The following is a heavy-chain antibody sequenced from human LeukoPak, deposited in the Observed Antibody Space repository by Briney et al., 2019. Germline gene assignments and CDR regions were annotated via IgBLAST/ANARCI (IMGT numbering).Heavy chain of an antibody. CDR1: GYTFTGYY. V-gene: IGHV1-2*02. CDR3: ARALREEWLLGSSYYFDY. D-gene: IGHD3-3*01. CDR2: INPNSGGT. J-gene: IGHJ4*02. Sequence: GASVKVSCKASGYTFTGYYMHWVRQAPGQGLEWMGWINPNSGGTNYAQKFQGRVTMTRDTSISTAYMELSSLRSEDTAVYYCARALREEWLLGSSYYFDYWGQGTLVTVSS.